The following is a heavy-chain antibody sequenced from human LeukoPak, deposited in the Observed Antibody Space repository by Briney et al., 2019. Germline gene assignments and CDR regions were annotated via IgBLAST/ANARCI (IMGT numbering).Heavy chain of an antibody. D-gene: IGHD4-17*01. Sequence: GGSLRLSCAASGFTFSSYSMNWVRQVPGKGLEWVSSISSSSSYIYYADSVKGRFTISRDNAKNSLYLQMNSLRAEDTAVYYCAFNGGDSDYGDYANAFDIWGQGTTVTVSS. J-gene: IGHJ3*02. CDR1: GFTFSSYS. V-gene: IGHV3-21*04. CDR3: AFNGGDSDYGDYANAFDI. CDR2: ISSSSSYI.